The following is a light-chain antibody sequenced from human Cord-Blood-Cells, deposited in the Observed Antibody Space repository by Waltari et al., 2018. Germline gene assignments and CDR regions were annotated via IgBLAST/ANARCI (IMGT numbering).Light chain of an antibody. J-gene: IGLJ3*02. V-gene: IGLV1-44*01. CDR1: SSHIARIT. Sequence: QSVLTQPPSASGTPGQRVPLACSACSSHIARITLHCYQQLPGTAPKLLIYSNNQRPSGVPDRFSGSKSGTSASLAISGLQSEDEADYYCAAWDDSLNGWVFGGGTKLTVL. CDR2: SNN. CDR3: AAWDDSLNGWV.